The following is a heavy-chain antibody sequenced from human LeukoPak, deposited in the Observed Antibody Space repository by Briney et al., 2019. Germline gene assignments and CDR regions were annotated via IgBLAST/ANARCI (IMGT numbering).Heavy chain of an antibody. Sequence: GASVKVSCKVSGYTLTELSMHWVRQAPGKGREWMGGFDPEDGETIYAQKFQGRVTMTEDTSTDTAYMELSSLRSEDTAVYYCATGGGLWFGELPGDYWGQGTLVTVSS. V-gene: IGHV1-24*01. CDR2: FDPEDGET. D-gene: IGHD3-10*01. CDR1: GYTLTELS. CDR3: ATGGGLWFGELPGDY. J-gene: IGHJ4*02.